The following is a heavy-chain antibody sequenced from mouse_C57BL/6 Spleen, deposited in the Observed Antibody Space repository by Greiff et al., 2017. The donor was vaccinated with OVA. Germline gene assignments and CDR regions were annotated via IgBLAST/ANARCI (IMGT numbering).Heavy chain of an antibody. CDR1: GFTFSSYA. J-gene: IGHJ4*01. CDR3: ARGRNAMDY. Sequence: EVKLVESGGGLVKPGGSLKLSCAASGFTFSSYAMSWVRQTPEKRLEWVATISDGGSYTYYPDNVKGRFTISRDNAKNHLYLQMSHLKSEDTAMYYCARGRNAMDYWGQGTSVTVSS. V-gene: IGHV5-4*03. CDR2: ISDGGSYT.